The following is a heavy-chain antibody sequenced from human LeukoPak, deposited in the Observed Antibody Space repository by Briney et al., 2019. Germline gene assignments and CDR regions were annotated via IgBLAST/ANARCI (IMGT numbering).Heavy chain of an antibody. V-gene: IGHV4-34*01. D-gene: IGHD3-16*01. CDR3: ARYSSLWGFDY. CDR2: INHSGST. CDR1: GGSFSGYY. J-gene: IGHJ4*02. Sequence: PSETLSLTCAVYGGSFSGYYWSWIRQPPGKGLEWIGEINHSGSTNYNPSLKSRVTISVDTSKNQFSLKLSSVTAADTAVYYRARYSSLWGFDYWGQGTLVTVSS.